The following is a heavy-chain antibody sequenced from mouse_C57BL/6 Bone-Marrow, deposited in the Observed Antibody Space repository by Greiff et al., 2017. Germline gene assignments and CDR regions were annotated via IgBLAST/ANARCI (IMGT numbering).Heavy chain of an antibody. CDR1: GFNIKDYY. Sequence: EVKLVESGAELVKPGASVKLSCTASGFNIKDYYMHWVKQRTEQGLEWIGRIEPEDGKTKYDPKFPGKATITADTSTNTADLQLSSLTSEDTAVDYCARANYCVSIYWFAYWGQGTLVTVSA. CDR3: ARANYCVSIYWFAY. V-gene: IGHV14-2*01. J-gene: IGHJ3*01. CDR2: IEPEDGKT. D-gene: IGHD1-1*01.